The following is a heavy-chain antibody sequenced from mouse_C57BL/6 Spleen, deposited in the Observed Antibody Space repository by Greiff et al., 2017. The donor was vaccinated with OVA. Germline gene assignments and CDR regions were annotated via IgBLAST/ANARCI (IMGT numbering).Heavy chain of an antibody. V-gene: IGHV1-54*01. D-gene: IGHD1-1*01. CDR2: INPGSGGT. J-gene: IGHJ1*03. Sequence: QVQLQQSGAELVRPGTSVKVSCKASGYAFTNYLIEWVKQRPGQGLEWIGVINPGSGGTNYNEKFKGKATLTADKSSSTAYMQLSSLTSEDSAVYFCARGSSYWYFDVWGTGTTVTVSS. CDR1: GYAFTNYL. CDR3: ARGSSYWYFDV.